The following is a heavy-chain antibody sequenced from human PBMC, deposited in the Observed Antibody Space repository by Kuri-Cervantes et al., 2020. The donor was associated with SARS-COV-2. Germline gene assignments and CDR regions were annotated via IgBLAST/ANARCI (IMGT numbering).Heavy chain of an antibody. V-gene: IGHV1-2*02. CDR3: ARGRGLQWDAFDI. CDR1: GYTFTRYG. D-gene: IGHD4-11*01. J-gene: IGHJ3*02. Sequence: ASVKVSCKASGYTFTRYGIGWVRQAPGQGLEWMGWINPNRGGTNYAQKFQGRVTMTRDTSISTAYMELSRLRSGDTAVYYCARGRGLQWDAFDIWGQGTMVTVSS. CDR2: INPNRGGT.